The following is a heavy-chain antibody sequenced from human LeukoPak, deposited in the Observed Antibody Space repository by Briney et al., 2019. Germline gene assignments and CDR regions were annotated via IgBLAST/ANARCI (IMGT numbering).Heavy chain of an antibody. CDR2: IYQSGTT. J-gene: IGHJ4*02. V-gene: IGHV4-38-2*02. D-gene: IGHD4-11*01. CDR3: ARVTYSTHESFDF. Sequence: SETLSLTCTVSANSISSGYYWGWIRQPPGKGLEWIGNIYQSGTTYNNPSLKSRVTISIDTSKNRFSLKLSSVTAADTAVYYCARVTYSTHESFDFWGQGTLVTVSS. CDR1: ANSISSGYY.